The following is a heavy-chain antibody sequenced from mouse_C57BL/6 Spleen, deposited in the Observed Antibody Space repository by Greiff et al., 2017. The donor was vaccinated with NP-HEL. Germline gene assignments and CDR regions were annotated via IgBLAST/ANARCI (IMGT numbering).Heavy chain of an antibody. Sequence: VQLQQSGTVLARPGASVKMSCKTSGYTFTSYWMHWVKQRPGQGLEWIGAIYPGNSDTSYNQKFKGKAKLTAVTSASTAYMELSSLTNEDSAVYYCMGSLTGTGFAYWGQGTLVTVSA. V-gene: IGHV1-5*01. CDR3: MGSLTGTGFAY. J-gene: IGHJ3*01. D-gene: IGHD4-1*01. CDR1: GYTFTSYW. CDR2: IYPGNSDT.